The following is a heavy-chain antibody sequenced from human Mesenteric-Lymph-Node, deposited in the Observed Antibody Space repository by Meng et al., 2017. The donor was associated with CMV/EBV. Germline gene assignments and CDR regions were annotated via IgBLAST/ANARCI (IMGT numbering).Heavy chain of an antibody. CDR2: INTNTGNP. CDR1: GSAFPSYA. CDR3: ARAIAAAGLGGDY. D-gene: IGHD6-13*01. J-gene: IGHJ4*02. V-gene: IGHV7-4-1*02. Sequence: CKASGSAFPSYAMNGVRQAPGQGLEWMGWINTNTGNPTYAQGFTGRFVFSLDTSVSTAYLQISSLKAEDTAVYYCARAIAAAGLGGDYWGQGTLVTVSS.